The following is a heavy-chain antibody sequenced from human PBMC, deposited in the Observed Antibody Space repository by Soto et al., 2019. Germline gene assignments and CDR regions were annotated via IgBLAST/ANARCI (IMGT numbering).Heavy chain of an antibody. J-gene: IGHJ5*02. CDR3: ASITIFGARLDP. CDR2: INAGNGNT. Sequence: WASVKVSCKASGYTFTSYAMHWVRQAPGQRLEWMGWINAGNGNTKYSQKFQGRVTITRDTSASTAYMELSSLRSEDTAVYYCASITIFGARLDPWGQGTLGTVSS. V-gene: IGHV1-3*01. CDR1: GYTFTSYA. D-gene: IGHD3-3*01.